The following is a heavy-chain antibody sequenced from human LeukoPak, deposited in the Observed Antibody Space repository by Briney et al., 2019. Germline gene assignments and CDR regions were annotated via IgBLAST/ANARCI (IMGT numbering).Heavy chain of an antibody. CDR3: ARISLSGWVNDH. J-gene: IGHJ4*02. V-gene: IGHV3-74*01. CDR1: GFTFSSHW. Sequence: GGSLRLSCAASGFTFSSHWMHWVRQAPGKGLVWVTRIGSDGRSTSYADSVKGRFAISRDNAKNTLYLQMSSLRAEDTAMYYCARISLSGWVNDHWGQGTLVTVSS. CDR2: IGSDGRST. D-gene: IGHD6-19*01.